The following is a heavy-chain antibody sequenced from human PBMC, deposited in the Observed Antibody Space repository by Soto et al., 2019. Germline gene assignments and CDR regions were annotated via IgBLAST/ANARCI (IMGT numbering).Heavy chain of an antibody. CDR1: GFTFSEYY. D-gene: IGHD2-15*01. V-gene: IGHV3-11*01. Sequence: GGSLRLSCAASGFTFSEYYMSWIRQAPGKGLEWVSYISSSGSTIYYADSVKGRFTISRDNAKNTLYLQMISLRAEDTAIYYCSKYSVPPGNRDDYHAIDVWGPGTTVIV. CDR3: SKYSVPPGNRDDYHAIDV. CDR2: ISSSGSTI. J-gene: IGHJ6*02.